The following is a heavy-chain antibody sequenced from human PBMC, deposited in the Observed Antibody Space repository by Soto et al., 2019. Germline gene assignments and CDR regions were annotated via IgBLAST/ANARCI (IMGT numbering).Heavy chain of an antibody. Sequence: SETLSLTCTVSGGSISSSSYYWGWIRQPPGKGLEWTGSIYYSGSTYYNPSLKSRVTISVDTSKNQLFLKLSSVTAADTAVYYCARQVTLAVAGGDHYYGMDVWGQGTTVTVSS. CDR2: IYYSGST. CDR1: GGSISSSSYY. J-gene: IGHJ6*02. CDR3: ARQVTLAVAGGDHYYGMDV. D-gene: IGHD6-19*01. V-gene: IGHV4-39*01.